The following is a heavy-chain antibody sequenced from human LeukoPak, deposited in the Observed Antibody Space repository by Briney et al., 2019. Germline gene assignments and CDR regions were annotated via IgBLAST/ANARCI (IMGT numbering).Heavy chain of an antibody. Sequence: SETLSLTCTVSGGSISSYYWSWIRQPPGKGLEWIGYIYYSGSTNYNPSLKSRVTISVDTSKNQFSLKLSSVTAADTAVYYCARDDPSTVGATENAFDIWGQGTMVTVSS. V-gene: IGHV4-59*01. CDR2: IYYSGST. CDR3: ARDDPSTVGATENAFDI. D-gene: IGHD1-26*01. CDR1: GGSISSYY. J-gene: IGHJ3*02.